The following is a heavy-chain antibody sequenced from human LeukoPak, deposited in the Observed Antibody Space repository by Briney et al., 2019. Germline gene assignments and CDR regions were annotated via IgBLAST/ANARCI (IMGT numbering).Heavy chain of an antibody. V-gene: IGHV4-61*01. J-gene: IGHJ4*02. CDR2: IYYSGST. D-gene: IGHD1-26*01. Sequence: PSETLSLTCTVSGGSISSSSYYWSWIRQPPGKGLEWIGYIYYSGSTNYNPSLKSRVTISVDTSKNQFSLKLSSVTAADTAVYYCARSPLVGATTGLPPDYWGQGTLVTVSS. CDR3: ARSPLVGATTGLPPDY. CDR1: GGSISSSSYY.